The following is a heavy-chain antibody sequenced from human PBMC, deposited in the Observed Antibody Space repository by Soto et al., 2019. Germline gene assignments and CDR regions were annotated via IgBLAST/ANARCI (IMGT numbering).Heavy chain of an antibody. V-gene: IGHV3-23*01. D-gene: IGHD6-19*01. CDR2: ISPTGGST. J-gene: IGHJ4*02. CDR1: GFTFGDSY. Sequence: GGSLRLSCAGSGFTFGDSYMSWLRQAPGKGLEWVSTISPTGGSTYYADSVKGRFTISRDDFKSTLYLHMNSLRAEDTAKYYCAKDSLQWLGGCGPFDYWGQGALVTVSS. CDR3: AKDSLQWLGGCGPFDY.